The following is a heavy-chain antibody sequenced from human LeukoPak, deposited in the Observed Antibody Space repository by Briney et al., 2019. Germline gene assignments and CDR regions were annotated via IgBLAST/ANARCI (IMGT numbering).Heavy chain of an antibody. D-gene: IGHD5-18*01. Sequence: SVKVSCKASGGTFSSYAISWVRQAPGQGLEWMGRIIPILGIANYAQKFQGRVTITADKSTSTAYMELSSLRSEDTAVYYCARAGSTAMVPGSIDYWGQGTLVTVSS. V-gene: IGHV1-69*04. CDR3: ARAGSTAMVPGSIDY. J-gene: IGHJ4*02. CDR2: IIPILGIA. CDR1: GGTFSSYA.